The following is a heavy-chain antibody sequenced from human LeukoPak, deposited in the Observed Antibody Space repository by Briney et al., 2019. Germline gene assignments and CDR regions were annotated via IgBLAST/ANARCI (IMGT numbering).Heavy chain of an antibody. CDR1: GFTFDDYG. Sequence: GGSLRLSCAASGFTFDDYGMSWVRQAPGKGLEWVANMRQDGNEKYYVDSVRGRFTISRDNAKNSLYLQMNSLRAEDTAVYYCATDRRGSNGYWGQGTLVTVSS. J-gene: IGHJ4*02. V-gene: IGHV3-7*01. CDR3: ATDRRGSNGY. D-gene: IGHD3-10*01. CDR2: MRQDGNEK.